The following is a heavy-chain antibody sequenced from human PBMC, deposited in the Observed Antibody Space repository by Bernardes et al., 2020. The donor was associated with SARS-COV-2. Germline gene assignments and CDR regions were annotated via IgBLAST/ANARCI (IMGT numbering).Heavy chain of an antibody. V-gene: IGHV3-15*01. J-gene: IGHJ5*02. CDR2: IKSKTDGGTT. CDR1: GFTFSNAW. D-gene: IGHD2-15*01. Sequence: GGSLRLSCAASGFTFSNAWMSWVRQAPGKGLEWVGRIKSKTDGGTTDYAAPVKGRFTISRDDSKNTLYLQMNSLKTEDTAVYYCTTDPDIVVVVAADWFDPWGQGTLVTVSS. CDR3: TTDPDIVVVVAADWFDP.